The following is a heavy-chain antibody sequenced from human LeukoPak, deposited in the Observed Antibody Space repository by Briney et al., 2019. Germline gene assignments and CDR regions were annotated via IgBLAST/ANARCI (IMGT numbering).Heavy chain of an antibody. CDR2: IRQDGIER. CDR3: ARGGVFAISH. D-gene: IGHD6-6*01. CDR1: GFSFSIYS. V-gene: IGHV3-7*05. Sequence: GGSLRLSCAASGFSFSIYSMTWVRQAPGKGLEWVANIRQDGIERYYEDSVKGRFTISRDNAQNSLYLLMNGLRAEDTAVYYCARGGVFAISHWGQGTLVTVSS. J-gene: IGHJ4*02.